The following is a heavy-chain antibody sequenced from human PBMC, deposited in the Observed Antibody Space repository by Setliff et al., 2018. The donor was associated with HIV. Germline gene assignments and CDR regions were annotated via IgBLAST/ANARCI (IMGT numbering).Heavy chain of an antibody. CDR3: ARAGMGALRSLFDY. J-gene: IGHJ4*02. V-gene: IGHV4-59*01. CDR1: GGSISGYY. CDR2: IHYSGSS. Sequence: SETLSLTCTVSGGSISGYYWSWVRQPPEKRLELIGFIHYSGSSDYNPSLKSRITISVDMSRNQFSLGLSSVTAADTAVYYCARAGMGALRSLFDYWGQGTLVTVSS. D-gene: IGHD1-26*01.